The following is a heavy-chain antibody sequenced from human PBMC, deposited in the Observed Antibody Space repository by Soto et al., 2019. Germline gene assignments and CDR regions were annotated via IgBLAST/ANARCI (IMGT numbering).Heavy chain of an antibody. CDR3: VKDRPHTPLRYFDWLLSGDFDY. J-gene: IGHJ4*02. Sequence: GGSLRLSCSASGFTFSSYAMHWVRQAPGKGLEYVSAISSNGGSTYYADSVKGRFTISRDNSKNTLYLQMSSLRAEDTAVYYCVKDRPHTPLRYFDWLLSGDFDYWGQGTLVTVSS. V-gene: IGHV3-64D*06. D-gene: IGHD3-9*01. CDR2: ISSNGGST. CDR1: GFTFSSYA.